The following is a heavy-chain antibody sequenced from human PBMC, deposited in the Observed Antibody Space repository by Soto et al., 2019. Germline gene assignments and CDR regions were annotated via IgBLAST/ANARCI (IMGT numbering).Heavy chain of an antibody. J-gene: IGHJ4*01. V-gene: IGHV6-1*01. Sequence: EPLSLTWDITGETVSSNSPAWSWVRQSPSRGLEWLGRTYYRSKWYYEYAVSVRGRTTINPDTSKNQYYLQLNSVTPEDTAVYFWARGEQYSGGIFDYWGQGTLVTVSS. CDR2: TYYRSKWYY. D-gene: IGHD1-26*01. CDR3: ARGEQYSGGIFDY. CDR1: GETVSSNSPA.